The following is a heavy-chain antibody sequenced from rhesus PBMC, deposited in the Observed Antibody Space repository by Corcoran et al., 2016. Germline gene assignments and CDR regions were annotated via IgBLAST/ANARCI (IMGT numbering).Heavy chain of an antibody. CDR1: GGSISGYYY. D-gene: IGHD6-25*01. Sequence: QVQLQQWGEGLVKPSETLSLTCAVYGGSISGYYYWSWIRQPPGKGLEWIGYIYGNSASTNYTPSLNNRVSISKDTSKTQFSLTRSSVTAADTAVYYCARSRIAAAGTSGAFDFWGQGLRVTVSS. V-gene: IGHV4-73*01. CDR2: IYGNSAST. CDR3: ARSRIAAAGTSGAFDF. J-gene: IGHJ3*01.